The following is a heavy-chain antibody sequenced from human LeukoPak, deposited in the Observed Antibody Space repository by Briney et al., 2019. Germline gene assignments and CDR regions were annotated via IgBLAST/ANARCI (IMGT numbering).Heavy chain of an antibody. CDR3: AKVAGDGYNLLFDY. Sequence: GASVKVSCKASGYTFTDYYMHWVRQAPGQGLEWMGRINPNSGGTNYAQKFQGRVTMTRDTSISTAYMELSRLRSDDTAVYYCAKVAGDGYNLLFDYWGQGTLVTVSS. CDR2: INPNSGGT. CDR1: GYTFTDYY. J-gene: IGHJ4*02. D-gene: IGHD5-24*01. V-gene: IGHV1-2*06.